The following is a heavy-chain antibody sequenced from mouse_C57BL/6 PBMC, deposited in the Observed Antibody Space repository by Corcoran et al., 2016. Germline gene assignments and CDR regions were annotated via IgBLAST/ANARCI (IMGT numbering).Heavy chain of an antibody. CDR3: ARRVVADS. J-gene: IGHJ2*01. CDR2: INTYSGVP. CDR1: GYTFTTYG. Sequence: QIQLVQSGPELKKPGETVKISCKASGYTFTTYGMSWVKQAPGKGLKWMGWINTYSGVPTYVDDFKGRFAFSLETSASTAYLQINNRKNEDTSTYFCARRVVADSWGQGTTLTVSS. V-gene: IGHV9-3*01. D-gene: IGHD1-1*01.